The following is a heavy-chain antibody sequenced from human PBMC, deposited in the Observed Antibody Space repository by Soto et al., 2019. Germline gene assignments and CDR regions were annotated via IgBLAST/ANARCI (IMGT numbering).Heavy chain of an antibody. V-gene: IGHV1-3*01. CDR1: GYTFTSYA. CDR3: ARYSYGIKSFDY. D-gene: IGHD5-18*01. J-gene: IGHJ4*02. CDR2: INAGNGNT. Sequence: QVQLVQSGAEVKKPGASVKVSCKASGYTFTSYAMHWVRQAPGQRLEWMGWINAGNGNTKSSQKFQGRVTITRDTSASTAYMELSSLRSEDTAVYYCARYSYGIKSFDYWGQGTLVPVSS.